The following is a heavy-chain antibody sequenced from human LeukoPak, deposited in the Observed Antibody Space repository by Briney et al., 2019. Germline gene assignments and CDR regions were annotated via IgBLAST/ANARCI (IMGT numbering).Heavy chain of an antibody. J-gene: IGHJ6*02. Sequence: PSETLSLTCTVSGGSISSYYWSWIRQPPGKGLEWIGYIYYSGSTNYNPSLKSRVTISVDTSKNQFSLKLSSVTAADTAVYYCARDGEADPYYYGMDVWGQGTTVTVSS. CDR1: GGSISSYY. D-gene: IGHD3-3*01. CDR2: IYYSGST. V-gene: IGHV4-59*01. CDR3: ARDGEADPYYYGMDV.